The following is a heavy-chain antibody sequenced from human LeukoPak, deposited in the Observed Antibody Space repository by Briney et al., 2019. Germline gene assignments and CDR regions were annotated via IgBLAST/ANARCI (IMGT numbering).Heavy chain of an antibody. CDR2: IYYSGST. Sequence: SETLSLTCTVSGGSISRGGYYWSWIRQHPGKGLEWIGYIYYSGSTYYNPSLKSRVTISVDTSKNQFSLKLSSVTAADTAVYYCASVARGRYCSGGSCSNYWGQGTLVTVSS. J-gene: IGHJ4*02. CDR1: GGSISRGGYY. D-gene: IGHD2-15*01. CDR3: ASVARGRYCSGGSCSNY. V-gene: IGHV4-31*03.